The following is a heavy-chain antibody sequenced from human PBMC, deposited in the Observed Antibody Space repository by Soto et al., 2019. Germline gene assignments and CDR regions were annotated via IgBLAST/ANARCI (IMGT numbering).Heavy chain of an antibody. CDR2: IWYDGSTK. J-gene: IGHJ4*02. V-gene: IGHV3-33*01. D-gene: IGHD1-20*01. CDR1: GFTFSSYG. CDR3: ARAAGITGTTSPIDY. Sequence: QVQLVESGGGVVQPGRSLRLSCAASGFTFSSYGMHWVRQAPGKGLEWVAVIWYDGSTKYYADSVKGRFTISRDNSKNTLYLQMNSLRAEYTAVYYCARAAGITGTTSPIDYWGQGTLVTVSS.